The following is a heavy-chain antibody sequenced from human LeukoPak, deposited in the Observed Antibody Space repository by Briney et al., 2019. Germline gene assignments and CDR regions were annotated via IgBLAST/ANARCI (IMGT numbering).Heavy chain of an antibody. Sequence: RGSLRLSCAASGFTFCAYWMSLFRQAPRKGPEWVASIKEDGSAQYYVDSLESRFTISRDNAKNSLYLQMDSMGVEDTAVYYCARHIVGEQNFDYWSQGTLVTVSS. D-gene: IGHD1-26*01. V-gene: IGHV3-7*01. J-gene: IGHJ4*02. CDR3: ARHIVGEQNFDY. CDR1: GFTFCAYW. CDR2: IKEDGSAQ.